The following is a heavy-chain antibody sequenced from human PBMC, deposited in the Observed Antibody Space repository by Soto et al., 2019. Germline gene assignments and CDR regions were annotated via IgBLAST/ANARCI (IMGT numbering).Heavy chain of an antibody. V-gene: IGHV3-30*18. Sequence: QVQVVESGGGVVQPGRSLRLSCAASGFTFSNYGMHWVRQAPGKGLEWVAVITHDGSNEYYADSVKGRFTISRDNSQNXXVLQMTSLRAEEMAVCDCEKDWGHRFAWGSSYFDYWGQGTRVTVSS. CDR3: EKDWGHRFAWGSSYFDY. J-gene: IGHJ4*02. D-gene: IGHD3-16*01. CDR1: GFTFSNYG. CDR2: ITHDGSNE.